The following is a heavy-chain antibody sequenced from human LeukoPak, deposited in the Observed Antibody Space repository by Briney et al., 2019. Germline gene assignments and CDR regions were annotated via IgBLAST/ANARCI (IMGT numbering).Heavy chain of an antibody. Sequence: GGSLRHSCAASGFSLTNFAMSWVRQAPGKGLEWVSLITGSSGDTFYADSVKGRFTISRDNSKNRLYLQMNSLRAEDTALYYCAKGAYDCMEMGYFDYWGQGTLVTVSS. J-gene: IGHJ4*02. V-gene: IGHV3-23*01. D-gene: IGHD5-12*01. CDR1: GFSLTNFA. CDR3: AKGAYDCMEMGYFDY. CDR2: ITGSSGDT.